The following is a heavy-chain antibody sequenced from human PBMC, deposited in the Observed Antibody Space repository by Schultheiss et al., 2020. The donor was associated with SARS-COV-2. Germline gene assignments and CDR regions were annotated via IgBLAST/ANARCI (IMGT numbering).Heavy chain of an antibody. CDR2: ISSSSSYI. Sequence: GGSLRLSCAASGFSVTSYYMGWVRQAPGKGLEWVSSISSSSSYIYYADSVKGRFTISRDNAKNSLYLQMNSLRAEDTAVYYCVRDRSWWTPYNCFDLWGRGTLVTVSS. CDR3: VRDRSWWTPYNCFDL. V-gene: IGHV3-21*01. J-gene: IGHJ5*02. CDR1: GFSVTSYY. D-gene: IGHD2-15*01.